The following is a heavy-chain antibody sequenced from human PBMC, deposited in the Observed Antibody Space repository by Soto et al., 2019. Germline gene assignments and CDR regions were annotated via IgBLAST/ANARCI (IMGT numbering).Heavy chain of an antibody. Sequence: SETLSLTCAVYGGSFSGYYWSWIRQPPGKGLEWIGEINHSGSTNYNPSLKSRVTISVDTSKNQFSLKLSSVTAADTAVYYCARLVVVACAFDIWGQGTMVTVSS. CDR1: GGSFSGYY. CDR2: INHSGST. D-gene: IGHD2-15*01. J-gene: IGHJ3*02. V-gene: IGHV4-34*01. CDR3: ARLVVVACAFDI.